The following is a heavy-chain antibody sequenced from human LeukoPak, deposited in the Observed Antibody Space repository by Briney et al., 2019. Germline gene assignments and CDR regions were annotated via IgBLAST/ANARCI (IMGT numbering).Heavy chain of an antibody. V-gene: IGHV3-30*03. D-gene: IGHD3-10*01. J-gene: IGHJ4*02. CDR2: ISYDGSNK. Sequence: GGSLRLSCAASGFTFSSYAMRCVRQAPGKGLGWGAVISYDGSNKYYADSVKGGFTISRANSKNTLSLQMNSLRAEATAVYSCARGHIWFGELLSAFDYWGQGTLVTVSS. CDR1: GFTFSSYA. CDR3: ARGHIWFGELLSAFDY.